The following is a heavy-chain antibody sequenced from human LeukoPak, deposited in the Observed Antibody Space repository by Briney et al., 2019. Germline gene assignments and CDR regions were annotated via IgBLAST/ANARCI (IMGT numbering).Heavy chain of an antibody. CDR1: GGSFSGYY. Sequence: SETLSLTCAVYGGSFSGYYWSWIRQPPGKGLEWIGEINHGGSTNYNPSLKSRVTISVDTSKNQFSLKLSSVTAADTAVYYCARGDGVVVVPAAIGWFDPWGQGTLVTVSS. D-gene: IGHD2-2*01. CDR3: ARGDGVVVVPAAIGWFDP. CDR2: INHGGST. J-gene: IGHJ5*02. V-gene: IGHV4-34*01.